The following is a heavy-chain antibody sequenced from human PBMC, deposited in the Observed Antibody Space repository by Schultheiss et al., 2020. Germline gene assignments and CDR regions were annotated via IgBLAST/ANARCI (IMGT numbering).Heavy chain of an antibody. D-gene: IGHD6-19*01. CDR3: ARSSYSSGWYWNY. J-gene: IGHJ4*02. CDR2: IYYSGST. Sequence: SETLSLTCTVSGGSISSSSYYWGWIRQPPGEGLDWIGSIYYSGSTYYNPSLKSRVTISVDTSKNQFSLKLSSVTAADTAVYYCARSSYSSGWYWNYWGQGTLVTVSS. V-gene: IGHV4-39*01. CDR1: GGSISSSSYY.